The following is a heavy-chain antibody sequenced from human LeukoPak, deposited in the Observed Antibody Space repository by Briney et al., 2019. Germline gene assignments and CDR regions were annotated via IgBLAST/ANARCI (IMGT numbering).Heavy chain of an antibody. Sequence: SVKVSCKASGYTFTSYGISWVRQAPGQGLEWMGGIIPIFGTANYAQKFQGRVTITADESTSTAYMELSSLRSEDTAVYYCARGFGDHHDYAFWGQGTLVTVSS. V-gene: IGHV1-69*13. J-gene: IGHJ4*02. CDR3: ARGFGDHHDYAF. CDR1: GYTFTSYG. D-gene: IGHD3-10*01. CDR2: IIPIFGTA.